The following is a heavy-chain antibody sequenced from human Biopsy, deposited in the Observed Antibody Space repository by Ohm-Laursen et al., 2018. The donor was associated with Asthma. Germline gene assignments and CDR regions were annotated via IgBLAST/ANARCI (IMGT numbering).Heavy chain of an antibody. CDR2: INSVFGTT. D-gene: IGHD2-2*01. CDR1: GDTFNTYV. CDR3: ARKAGSCISRTCYSLDF. V-gene: IGHV1-69*01. Sequence: SSVKVSCKSLGDTFNTYVIGWVRQAPGQGLEWMGGINSVFGTTTYPQKFQDRVTITADDSTSTVYMELNSLRSEDTAVYYCARKAGSCISRTCYSLDFWGQGTLVTVSS. J-gene: IGHJ4*02.